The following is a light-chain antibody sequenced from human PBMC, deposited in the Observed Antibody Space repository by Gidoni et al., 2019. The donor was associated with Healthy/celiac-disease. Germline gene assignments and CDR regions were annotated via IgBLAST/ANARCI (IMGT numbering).Light chain of an antibody. J-gene: IGLJ2*01. V-gene: IGLV2-14*01. CDR2: EVS. Sequence: QSALTQPASVSVSPGQSITISCTGNRSDVGGSNYVSWYQQHPGKAPKLMIYEVSNRPSGVSNRFSGSKSGNTASLTISGLQAEDEADYYCSSYTSSSTRGVFGGGTKLTVL. CDR1: RSDVGGSNY. CDR3: SSYTSSSTRGV.